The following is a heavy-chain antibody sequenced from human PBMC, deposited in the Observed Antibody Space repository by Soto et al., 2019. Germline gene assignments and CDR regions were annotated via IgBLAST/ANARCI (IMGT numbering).Heavy chain of an antibody. CDR3: AKESATHFDY. V-gene: IGHV3-30*18. CDR1: GFTFSNYG. D-gene: IGHD1-1*01. J-gene: IGHJ4*02. Sequence: QSGGSLRLSCAASGFTFSNYGMHWVRQAPGKGLEWVADISYDGSNKYYADPVKGRFTISRDNSKNTLSLQMNSLRAEDTAVYYCAKESATHFDYWGQGTLVTVSS. CDR2: ISYDGSNK.